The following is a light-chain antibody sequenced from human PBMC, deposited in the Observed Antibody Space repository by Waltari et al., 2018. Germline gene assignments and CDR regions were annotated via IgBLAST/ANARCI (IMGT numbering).Light chain of an antibody. CDR3: QQSYKAPYT. CDR2: EAS. Sequence: DMQMTQSPSSLSASVGDRVTITCRASQSISRSLNWYQQKPGKAPRLLIYEASSLQVGAPSRFSGSGSGTDFTLTITSLQAEDVATYYCQQSYKAPYTFGQGTNVEIK. V-gene: IGKV1-39*01. J-gene: IGKJ2*01. CDR1: QSISRS.